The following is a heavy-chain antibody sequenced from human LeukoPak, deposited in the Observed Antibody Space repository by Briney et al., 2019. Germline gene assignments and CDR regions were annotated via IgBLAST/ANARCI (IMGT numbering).Heavy chain of an antibody. CDR1: GGTFSSYA. J-gene: IGHJ5*02. V-gene: IGHV1-69*05. D-gene: IGHD4-23*01. CDR2: IIPIFGTA. Sequence: ASVKVSCKASGGTFSSYAISWVRQAPGQGLEWMGGIIPIFGTASYAQKFQGRVTITTDESTSTAYMELSSLRSEDTVVYYCARDYGGNSGGAFDPWGQGTLVTVSS. CDR3: ARDYGGNSGGAFDP.